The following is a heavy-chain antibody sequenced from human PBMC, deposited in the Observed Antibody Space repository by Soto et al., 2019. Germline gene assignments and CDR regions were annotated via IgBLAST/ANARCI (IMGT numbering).Heavy chain of an antibody. CDR3: AKDEVLSSGPYYFDY. J-gene: IGHJ4*02. Sequence: EVQLLESGGGLVQPGGSLRLSCAASGFTFSSYAMSWVRQAPGKGLEWVSAISGSGGSTYYADSVKGRFTISRDNSKNTLYLQMNSLRAENTAVYYCAKDEVLSSGPYYFDYWGQGTLVTVSS. D-gene: IGHD6-19*01. V-gene: IGHV3-23*01. CDR2: ISGSGGST. CDR1: GFTFSSYA.